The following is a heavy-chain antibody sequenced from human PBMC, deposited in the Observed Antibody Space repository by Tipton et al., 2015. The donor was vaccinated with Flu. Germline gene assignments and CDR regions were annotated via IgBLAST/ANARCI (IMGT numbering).Heavy chain of an antibody. CDR2: VYNSEYT. CDR1: GGSIGNFY. D-gene: IGHD2-2*01. CDR3: ARDPSLGMPDYFDY. Sequence: TLSLTCTVSGGSIGNFYWNWIRQLPGKGLEWIGYVYNSEYTKYNPSLKSRVTISVDTSKKQFSLQLRSVTAAETAVYYCARDPSLGMPDYFDYWGQGTLVTASS. J-gene: IGHJ4*02. V-gene: IGHV4-59*12.